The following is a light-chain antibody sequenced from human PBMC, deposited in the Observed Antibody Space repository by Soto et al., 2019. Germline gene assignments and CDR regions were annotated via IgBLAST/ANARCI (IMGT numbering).Light chain of an antibody. CDR3: QSYDSSLSWV. CDR1: SSNIGAGYD. Sequence: QSVLTQPPSVSGAPGQRVTISCTGSSSNIGAGYDVHWYQQLPGTAPKLLIYGNSNRPSGVPDRFSGSKSGTSASLAITGLQAEDEADYYCQSYDSSLSWVFGGGTQRPSS. J-gene: IGLJ7*01. CDR2: GNS. V-gene: IGLV1-40*01.